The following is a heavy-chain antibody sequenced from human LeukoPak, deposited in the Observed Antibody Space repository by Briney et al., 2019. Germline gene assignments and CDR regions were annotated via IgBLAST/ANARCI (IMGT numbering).Heavy chain of an antibody. J-gene: IGHJ4*02. CDR3: ARDDTYYDFWSGLDY. V-gene: IGHV1-2*02. D-gene: IGHD3-3*01. CDR1: GYTFTGYY. CDR2: INPNSGGT. Sequence: GAPVKVSCKASGYTFTGYYMHWVRQAPGQGLEWMGWINPNSGGTNYAQKFQGRVTMTRDTSISTAYMELSRLRSDDTAVYYCARDDTYYDFWSGLDYWGQGTLVTVSS.